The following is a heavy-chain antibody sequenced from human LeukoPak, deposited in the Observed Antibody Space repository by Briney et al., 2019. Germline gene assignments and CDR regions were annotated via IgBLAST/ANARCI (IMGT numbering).Heavy chain of an antibody. J-gene: IGHJ6*02. CDR2: INPNSGGT. Sequence: ASVKVSCKASGYTFTSYGISWVRQAPGQGLEWMGWINPNSGGTNYAQKFQGRVTMTRDTSISTAYMELSRLRSDDTAVYYCARIGYPIRDVRYYYYYGMDVWGQGTTVTVSS. CDR1: GYTFTSYG. CDR3: ARIGYPIRDVRYYYYYGMDV. D-gene: IGHD5-24*01. V-gene: IGHV1-2*02.